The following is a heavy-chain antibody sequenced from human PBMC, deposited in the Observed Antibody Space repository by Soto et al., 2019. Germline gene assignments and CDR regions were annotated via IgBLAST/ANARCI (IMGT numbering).Heavy chain of an antibody. V-gene: IGHV1-8*01. CDR2: MNPNSGNT. CDR3: ARVSTLDYYDSSGYYFGIGD. CDR1: GYTFTSYD. Sequence: ASVKVSCKASGYTFTSYDINWVRQATGQGLEWMGWMNPNSGNTGYAQKFQGRVTMTRNTSISPAYMELSSLRSEDTAVYYCARVSTLDYYDSSGYYFGIGDWGQGTLVTVSS. D-gene: IGHD3-22*01. J-gene: IGHJ4*02.